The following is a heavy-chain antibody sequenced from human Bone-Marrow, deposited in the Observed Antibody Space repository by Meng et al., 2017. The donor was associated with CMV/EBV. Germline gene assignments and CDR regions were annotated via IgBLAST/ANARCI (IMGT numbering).Heavy chain of an antibody. J-gene: IGHJ6*02. CDR3: TTPYCSSTSCSPPYYYYYGMDV. D-gene: IGHD2-2*01. V-gene: IGHV3-15*01. CDR2: IKSKTDGGTT. Sequence: GESLKISCAASGFTFSNAWMSWVRQAPGKGLEWVGRIKSKTDGGTTDYAAPVKGRFTISRDDSKNTLYLQMNSLKTEDTAVYYCTTPYCSSTSCSPPYYYYYGMDVWGQGTTVTVSS. CDR1: GFTFSNAW.